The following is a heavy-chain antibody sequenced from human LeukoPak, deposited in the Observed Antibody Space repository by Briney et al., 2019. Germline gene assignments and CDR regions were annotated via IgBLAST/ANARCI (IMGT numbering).Heavy chain of an antibody. V-gene: IGHV3-30*02. CDR2: TWYDGSNK. CDR3: AKDLDPAMVRGVIDY. D-gene: IGHD3-10*01. Sequence: PGGSLRLSCTASGFSFSSYGMHWIRQAPGKGLEWAAVTWYDGSNKYYADSVKGRFTISRDNSKNTLYLQMNSLRAEDTAVYYCAKDLDPAMVRGVIDYWGQGTLVTVSS. J-gene: IGHJ4*02. CDR1: GFSFSSYG.